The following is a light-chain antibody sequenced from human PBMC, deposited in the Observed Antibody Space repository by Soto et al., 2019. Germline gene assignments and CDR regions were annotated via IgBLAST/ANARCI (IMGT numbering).Light chain of an antibody. V-gene: IGKV1-5*01. CDR3: QQYNSYSPWT. J-gene: IGKJ1*01. Sequence: DTPMTHSASTLSASVGDRVTIHCRASQSIGSWLAWYQQKPGKAPQLLIYDASSLESGVPSRFSGSGSGTEFTLTISSLQPDDFATYYCQQYNSYSPWTFGQGTKVDIK. CDR1: QSIGSW. CDR2: DAS.